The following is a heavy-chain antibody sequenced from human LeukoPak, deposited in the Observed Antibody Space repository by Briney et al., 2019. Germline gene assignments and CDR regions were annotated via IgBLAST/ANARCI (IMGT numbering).Heavy chain of an antibody. D-gene: IGHD2-15*01. CDR2: IYSGGST. J-gene: IGHJ4*02. CDR1: GFTVSSNY. Sequence: GGSLRLSCAASGFTVSSNYMSWIRQAPGRGLEWVSVIYSGGSTYYADSVKGRFTISRDNSKNTLYLQMNSLRAEDTAVYYCAKDLDGTVVAFDYWGQGTLVTVSS. CDR3: AKDLDGTVVAFDY. V-gene: IGHV3-53*01.